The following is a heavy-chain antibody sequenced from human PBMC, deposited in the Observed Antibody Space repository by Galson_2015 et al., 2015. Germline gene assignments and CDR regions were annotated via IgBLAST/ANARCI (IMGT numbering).Heavy chain of an antibody. CDR1: GGTFSSYP. CDR3: ARDLRGCSGGSCYYFDY. V-gene: IGHV1-69*04. D-gene: IGHD2-15*01. CDR2: IIPILGIA. J-gene: IGHJ4*02. Sequence: SVKVSCKASGGTFSSYPISWVRQAPGQGLEWMGRIIPILGIANYAQKFQGRVTITADKSTSTAYMELSSLRSEDTAVYYCARDLRGCSGGSCYYFDYWGQGTLVTVSS.